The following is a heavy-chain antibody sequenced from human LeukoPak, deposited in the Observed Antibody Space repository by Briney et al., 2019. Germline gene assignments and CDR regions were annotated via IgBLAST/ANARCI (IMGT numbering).Heavy chain of an antibody. D-gene: IGHD2-21*02. CDR3: ARAYCGGDCYSHYYYYMDV. CDR2: ISSSSSYI. V-gene: IGHV3-21*01. J-gene: IGHJ6*03. CDR1: GFTFSSYS. Sequence: GGSLRLSCAASGFTFSSYSMNWVRQAPGKGLEWVSSISSSSSYIYYADSVKGRFTISRDNAKNSLYLQMNSLRAEDTAVYYCARAYCGGDCYSHYYYYMDVWGKGTTVTVSS.